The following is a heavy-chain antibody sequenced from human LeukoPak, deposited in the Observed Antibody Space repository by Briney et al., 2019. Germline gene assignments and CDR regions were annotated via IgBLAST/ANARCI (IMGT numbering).Heavy chain of an antibody. CDR2: IYYSGSI. V-gene: IGHV4-39*01. Sequence: SETLSLTCTVSGGSLSSSSYYWGWIRQPPGKGLEWIGSIYYSGSIYYNPSLKSRVTISVDTSKKQFSLKLSSVTAADTAVYYCARLIETYFDYWGQGTLVTVSS. J-gene: IGHJ4*02. CDR1: GGSLSSSSYY. D-gene: IGHD2/OR15-2a*01. CDR3: ARLIETYFDY.